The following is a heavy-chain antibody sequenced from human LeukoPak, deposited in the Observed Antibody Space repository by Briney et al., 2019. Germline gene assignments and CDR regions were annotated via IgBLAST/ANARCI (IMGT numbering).Heavy chain of an antibody. J-gene: IGHJ3*02. CDR2: IIPILGIA. CDR1: GGTFSSYA. D-gene: IGHD2-2*01. V-gene: IGHV1-69*04. Sequence: ASVKVSCKASGGTFSSYAISWVRQAPGQGLEWMGRIIPILGIANYAQKFQGRVTITADKSTSTAYMELSSLRSEDTAVYYCARGDIVVVPAAMQMSDDAFDIWGQGTMVTVSS. CDR3: ARGDIVVVPAAMQMSDDAFDI.